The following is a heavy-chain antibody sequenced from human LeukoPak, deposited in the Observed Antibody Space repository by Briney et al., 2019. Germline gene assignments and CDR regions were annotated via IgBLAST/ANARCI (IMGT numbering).Heavy chain of an antibody. V-gene: IGHV4-30-4*01. J-gene: IGHJ4*02. CDR2: IYYSGST. CDR3: ARALTMVRGVPKGHYFDY. D-gene: IGHD3-10*01. CDR1: GGSISGGDYY. Sequence: SQTLSLTCTVSGGSISGGDYYWSWIRQPPGKGLEWIGYIYYSGSTYYNPSLKSRVTISVDTSKNQFSLKLSSVTAADTAVYYCARALTMVRGVPKGHYFDYWGQGTLVTVSS.